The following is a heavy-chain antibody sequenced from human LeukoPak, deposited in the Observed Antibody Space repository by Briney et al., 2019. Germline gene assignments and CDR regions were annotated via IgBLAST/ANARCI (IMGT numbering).Heavy chain of an antibody. CDR2: ISSSGSTI. D-gene: IGHD5-24*01. CDR1: GFIFSDYY. CDR3: AKGMATSSYYYYYMDV. Sequence: GGSLRLSCAASGFIFSDYYMNWIRQAPGKGLEWVSYISSSGSTIYYADSVKGRFTISRDNSKNTLYLQMNSLRAEDTAVYYCAKGMATSSYYYYYMDVWGKGTTVTVSS. J-gene: IGHJ6*03. V-gene: IGHV3-11*01.